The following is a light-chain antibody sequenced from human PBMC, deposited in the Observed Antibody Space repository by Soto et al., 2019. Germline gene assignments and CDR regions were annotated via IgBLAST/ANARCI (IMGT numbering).Light chain of an antibody. CDR2: EVS. CDR1: SSDVGGYNY. CDR3: SSYTSSSTLGV. J-gene: IGLJ7*01. V-gene: IGLV2-14*01. Sequence: QSALTQPASGSGSPGQSITISCTGTSSDVGGYNYVSWYQQHPGKAPKLMIYEVSNRPSGVSNRFSGSKSGNTASLTISGLQAEYEADYYSSSYTSSSTLGVFGGGTQLTVL.